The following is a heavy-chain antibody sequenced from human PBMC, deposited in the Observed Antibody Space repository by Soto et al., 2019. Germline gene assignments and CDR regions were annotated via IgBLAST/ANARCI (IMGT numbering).Heavy chain of an antibody. Sequence: SSETLSLTCSASGGSISGSYWSWIRQSPGKGLEWLGYVYYTGSTNYSPSLRSRVSISVDTSKNEFSLRLSSVTAADTAVYFCARSVAVPSAHIDYWGQGTQVTVSS. CDR1: GGSISGSY. V-gene: IGHV4-59*01. CDR2: VYYTGST. J-gene: IGHJ4*02. D-gene: IGHD1-26*01. CDR3: ARSVAVPSAHIDY.